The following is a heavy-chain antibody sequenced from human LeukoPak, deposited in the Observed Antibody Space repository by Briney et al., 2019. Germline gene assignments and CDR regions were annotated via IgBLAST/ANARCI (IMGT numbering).Heavy chain of an antibody. V-gene: IGHV3-23*01. CDR3: VKSAGKDGYRDVFDI. Sequence: GGSLRLSCVPSGITFSNSALSWVRQAPGKGLEWVSTITKSGDQTHYADSVRGLFTISRDIFKNTLYLQMNSLRAEDTAVYHCVKSAGKDGYRDVFDIWGQGAVVTVSS. CDR2: ITKSGDQT. J-gene: IGHJ3*02. CDR1: GITFSNSA. D-gene: IGHD5-24*01.